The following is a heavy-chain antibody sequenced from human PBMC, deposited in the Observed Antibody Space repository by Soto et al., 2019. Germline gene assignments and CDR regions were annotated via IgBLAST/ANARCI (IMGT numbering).Heavy chain of an antibody. J-gene: IGHJ6*02. CDR3: ARGFQPPNWNYVYYYYGMDV. D-gene: IGHD1-7*01. Sequence: QVQLVESGGGVVQPGRSLRLSCAASGFTFSSYAMHWVRQAPGKGLEWVAVISYDGSNKYYADSVKGRFTISRDNSKNTLYLQMNSLRAEDTAVYYCARGFQPPNWNYVYYYYGMDVWGQGTTVTVSS. V-gene: IGHV3-30-3*01. CDR1: GFTFSSYA. CDR2: ISYDGSNK.